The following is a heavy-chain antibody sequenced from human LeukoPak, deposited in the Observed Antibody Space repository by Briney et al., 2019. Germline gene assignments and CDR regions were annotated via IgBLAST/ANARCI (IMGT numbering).Heavy chain of an antibody. D-gene: IGHD6-13*01. J-gene: IGHJ1*01. CDR1: GGSISSSSYY. CDR2: IYYSGST. Sequence: SETLSLTCTVSGGSISSSSYYWGWIRQPPGKGLEWNGSIYYSGSTYYNPSLKSRVTISVDTSKNQFSLKLSSVTAADTAVYYRARHSGYSRSPRFKTGYFQHWGQGTLVTVSS. V-gene: IGHV4-39*01. CDR3: ARHSGYSRSPRFKTGYFQH.